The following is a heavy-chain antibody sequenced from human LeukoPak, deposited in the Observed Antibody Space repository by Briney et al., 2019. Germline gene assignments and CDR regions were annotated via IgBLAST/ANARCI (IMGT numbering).Heavy chain of an antibody. CDR1: GGSISGFY. CDR3: ARKSDLFDF. J-gene: IGHJ4*02. Sequence: PSETLSITCTVSGGSISGFYWSWIRQSPGKGLEWIAYVHYSGTTSYNPSLRGRVIISVDTSKNQFSLKLNSVTAADTAVYYCARKSDLFDFWGPGTLVTVSS. CDR2: VHYSGTT. V-gene: IGHV4-59*01.